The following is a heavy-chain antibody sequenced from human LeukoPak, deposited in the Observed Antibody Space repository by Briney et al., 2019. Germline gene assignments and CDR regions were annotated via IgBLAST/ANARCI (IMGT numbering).Heavy chain of an antibody. V-gene: IGHV4-59*01. CDR1: GGSITSSY. J-gene: IGHJ6*04. Sequence: ASETLSLTCTVSGGSITSSYWSWFRQPPGGELESIGYIYYSGTTKSNPSLESRVTISVDTSKNQLSLKLSFVTAADTAIYYCGGEPRPLDVWGKGITVTVSS. CDR3: GGEPRPLDV. CDR2: IYYSGTT.